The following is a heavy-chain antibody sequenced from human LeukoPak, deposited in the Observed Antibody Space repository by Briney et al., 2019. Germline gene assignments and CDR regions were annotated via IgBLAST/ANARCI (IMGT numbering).Heavy chain of an antibody. CDR1: GFTFSSNY. D-gene: IGHD3-22*01. CDR2: IYSGGST. CDR3: ARDYYDSSGYSHY. V-gene: IGHV3-53*01. J-gene: IGHJ4*02. Sequence: GGSLRLSCAASGFTFSSNYMSWVRQAPGKGLEGVSVIYSGGSTYYSDSVRGRFTISRDNSKNTLYLQMNSLRAEDTAVYYCARDYYDSSGYSHYWGQGTLVTVSS.